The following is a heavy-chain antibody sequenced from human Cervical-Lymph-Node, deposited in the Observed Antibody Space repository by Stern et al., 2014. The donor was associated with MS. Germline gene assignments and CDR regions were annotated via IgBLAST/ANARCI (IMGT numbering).Heavy chain of an antibody. J-gene: IGHJ4*02. CDR1: GFTFSGYD. CDR3: AKDGRSYGKNFFDY. CDR2: VSYDGSKQ. Sequence: QVQLVESGGGVVQPGRSLRLSCAASGFTFSGYDMHWVRQAPGRGLEWVAVVSYDGSKQEYADSVKGRFTISRDNSKNTLYLQMNSLRVEDTAVFYCAKDGRSYGKNFFDYWGQGTLVTVSS. D-gene: IGHD1-26*01. V-gene: IGHV3-30*18.